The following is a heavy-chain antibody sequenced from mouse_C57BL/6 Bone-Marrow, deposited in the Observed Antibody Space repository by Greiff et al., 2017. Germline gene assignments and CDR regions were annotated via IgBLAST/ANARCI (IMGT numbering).Heavy chain of an antibody. J-gene: IGHJ3*01. V-gene: IGHV1-50*01. CDR3: AREREWGIAY. CDR1: GYTFTSYW. D-gene: IGHD1-3*01. Sequence: VQLQQSGAELVKPGASVKLSCKASGYTFTSYWMQWVKQRPGQGLEWIGEIDPSDSYTNYNQKFKGKATLTVDTSSSTAYMQLSSLTSEDSAVYYCAREREWGIAYWGQGTLVTVAA. CDR2: IDPSDSYT.